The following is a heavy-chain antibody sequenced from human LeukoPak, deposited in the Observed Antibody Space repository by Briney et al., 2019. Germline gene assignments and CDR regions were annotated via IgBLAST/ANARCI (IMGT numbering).Heavy chain of an antibody. J-gene: IGHJ4*02. Sequence: PGESLRLSWADSGFTFSSYGMHWVCQAPRKGLKRVAVIWYDGSNEHYADSVKGRLTISRDNSKNTLYLQMNSLSAEDTAVYYCARDREAAADLGYWGQGTLVMVSS. D-gene: IGHD6-13*01. V-gene: IGHV3-33*08. CDR2: IWYDGSNE. CDR3: ARDREAAADLGY. CDR1: GFTFSSYG.